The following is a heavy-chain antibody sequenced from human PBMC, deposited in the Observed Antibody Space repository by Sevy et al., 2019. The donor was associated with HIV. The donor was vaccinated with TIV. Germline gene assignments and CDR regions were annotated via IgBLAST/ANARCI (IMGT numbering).Heavy chain of an antibody. CDR1: GFTFSSYW. CDR2: IKQDGSEK. Sequence: GGSLRLSSVVSGFTFSSYWMSWVRQAPGKGLEWVANIKQDGSEKYYVDSVKGRITISRDNGKNSRYLQVNSLKAEDTDVSYCARQRGYSKQEPDAFDIWGQAKMVTVS. D-gene: IGHD5-18*01. J-gene: IGHJ3*02. CDR3: ARQRGYSKQEPDAFDI. V-gene: IGHV3-7*01.